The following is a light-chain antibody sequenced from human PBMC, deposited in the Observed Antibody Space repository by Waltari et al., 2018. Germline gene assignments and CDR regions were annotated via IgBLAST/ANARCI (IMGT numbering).Light chain of an antibody. CDR2: EVS. V-gene: IGLV2-14*01. Sequence: QSALTQPASVSGSPGQSITISCSGTDSDVGADDFVSWYQQPPGKAPHLIIYEVSNRPSGISNRFSAAKSGNTASLTISGLQAEDEADYYCSSYTTSSAPGVFGTGTRVTVL. CDR3: SSYTTSSAPGV. J-gene: IGLJ1*01. CDR1: DSDVGADDF.